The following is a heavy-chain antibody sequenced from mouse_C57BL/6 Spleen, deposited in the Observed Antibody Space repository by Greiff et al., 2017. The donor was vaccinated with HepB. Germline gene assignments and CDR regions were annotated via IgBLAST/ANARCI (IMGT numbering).Heavy chain of an antibody. CDR3: ARGGAYYSNYDAMDY. CDR2: IYPGSGNT. V-gene: IGHV1-76*01. D-gene: IGHD2-5*01. J-gene: IGHJ4*01. CDR1: GYTFTDYY. Sequence: VKLMESGAELVRPGASVKLSCKASGYTFTDYYINWVKQRPGQGLEWIARIYPGSGNTYYNEKFKGKATLTAEKSSSTAYMQLSSLTSEDSAVYFCARGGAYYSNYDAMDYWGQGTSVTVSS.